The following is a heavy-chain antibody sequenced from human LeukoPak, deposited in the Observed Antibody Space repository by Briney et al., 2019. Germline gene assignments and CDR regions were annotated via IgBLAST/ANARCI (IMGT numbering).Heavy chain of an antibody. CDR2: IYYSGST. V-gene: IGHV4-59*11. CDR1: GGSISSHY. J-gene: IGHJ4*02. CDR3: ARDHALPG. Sequence: SETLSLTCTVSGGSISSHYWSWIRQPPGKGLEWIGYIYYSGSTNYNPSLKSRVTISVDTSKNQFSLKLSSVTAADTAVYYCARDHALPGWGQGTLVTVSS.